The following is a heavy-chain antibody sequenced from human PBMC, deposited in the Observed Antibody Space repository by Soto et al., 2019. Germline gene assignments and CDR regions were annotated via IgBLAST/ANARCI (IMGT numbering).Heavy chain of an antibody. J-gene: IGHJ3*02. CDR1: GFTFSGDW. D-gene: IGHD6-13*01. Sequence: EVRLVESGGGLVQPGGSLRLSCAASGFTFSGDWMTWVRHAPGKGLEWVANIRKDGSKTSYLDSVRGRFTISRDNAQSSLYLQMDSLRAEDTALYYWARDVSPGTCSLYFDAFDIWGQGTMVTVSS. CDR2: IRKDGSKT. CDR3: ARDVSPGTCSLYFDAFDI. V-gene: IGHV3-7*05.